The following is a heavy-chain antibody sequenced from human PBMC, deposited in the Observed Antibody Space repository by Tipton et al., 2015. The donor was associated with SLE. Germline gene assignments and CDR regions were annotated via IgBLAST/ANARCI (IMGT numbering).Heavy chain of an antibody. CDR1: GGSISSNTW. Sequence: TLSLTCTVSGGSISSNTWWNWVRQPPGMGLEWIGEIHHRGTTNYNPSLESRVTITVDMSKNQFSLRLISVTAADTAVYYCARGCSSSTCEPFYFFGMDVWGQGTTVTVSS. J-gene: IGHJ6*02. D-gene: IGHD2-2*01. CDR2: IHHRGTT. CDR3: ARGCSSSTCEPFYFFGMDV. V-gene: IGHV4-4*02.